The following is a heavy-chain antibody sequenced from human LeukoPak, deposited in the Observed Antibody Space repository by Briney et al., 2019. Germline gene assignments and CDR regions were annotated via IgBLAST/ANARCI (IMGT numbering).Heavy chain of an antibody. V-gene: IGHV4-59*01. D-gene: IGHD6-13*01. CDR3: ARDFSSTWYYFDY. J-gene: IGHJ4*02. Sequence: SETLSLTCTVSGGSISSYYWSWIRQPPGKGLEWVGYIYCSGSTNYNPSLKSRVTISVDTSKNQFSLKLSSVTAADTAVYYCARDFSSTWYYFDYWGQGTLVTVSS. CDR2: IYCSGST. CDR1: GGSISSYY.